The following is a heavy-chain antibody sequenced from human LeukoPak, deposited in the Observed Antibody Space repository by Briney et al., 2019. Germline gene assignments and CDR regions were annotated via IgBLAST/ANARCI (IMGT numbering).Heavy chain of an antibody. D-gene: IGHD4-11*01. CDR1: GFTFRTYA. CDR3: AKLTTVTTDPHY. CDR2: ITGNGDTT. Sequence: GGSLRLSCAAFGFTFRTYAMNWVRQAPGKGLEWVSLITGNGDTTQYADSVKGRFTISRDNSKNTLYLQMNNVRAEDTAVYYCAKLTTVTTDPHYWGQGTLVTVSS. J-gene: IGHJ4*02. V-gene: IGHV3-23*01.